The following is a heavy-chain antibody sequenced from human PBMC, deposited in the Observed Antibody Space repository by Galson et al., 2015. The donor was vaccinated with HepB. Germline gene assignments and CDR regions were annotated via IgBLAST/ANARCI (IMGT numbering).Heavy chain of an antibody. CDR3: AKEYSYASGPYYYYGMDV. CDR2: ISWNSGSI. J-gene: IGHJ6*02. CDR1: GFTFDDYA. V-gene: IGHV3-9*01. D-gene: IGHD5-18*01. Sequence: SLRLSCAASGFTFDDYAMHWVRQAPGKGLEWVSGISWNSGSIGYADSVKGRFTISRDNAKNSLYLQMNSLRAEDTALYYCAKEYSYASGPYYYYGMDVWGQGTTVTVSS.